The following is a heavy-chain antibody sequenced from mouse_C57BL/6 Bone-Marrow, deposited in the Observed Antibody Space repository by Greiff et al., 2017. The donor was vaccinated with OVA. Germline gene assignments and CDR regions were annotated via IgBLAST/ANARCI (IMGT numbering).Heavy chain of an antibody. Sequence: EVQLKQPGAELVKPGASVKISCKASGYTFTDYYMNWVKQSHGKSLEWIGDINPNNGGTSYNQKFKGKATLTVDKSSSTAYMELRSLTSEDSAVYYCARKGLYYGSRGFAYWGQGTLVTVSA. V-gene: IGHV1-26*01. J-gene: IGHJ3*01. CDR1: GYTFTDYY. D-gene: IGHD1-1*01. CDR3: ARKGLYYGSRGFAY. CDR2: INPNNGGT.